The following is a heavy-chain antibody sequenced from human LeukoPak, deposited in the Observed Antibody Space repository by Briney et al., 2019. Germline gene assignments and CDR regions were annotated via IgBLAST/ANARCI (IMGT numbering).Heavy chain of an antibody. D-gene: IGHD3-22*01. V-gene: IGHV1-8*01. Sequence: ASVKVSCKASGYTFTSYDINWVRQATGQGLEWMGWMNPNSGNTGYAQKFQGRVTMTRNTSISTAYMELSSLRSEDTAVYYCAISSGDSSGYYYGLNWFDPWGQGTLVTV. CDR3: AISSGDSSGYYYGLNWFDP. CDR2: MNPNSGNT. J-gene: IGHJ5*02. CDR1: GYTFTSYD.